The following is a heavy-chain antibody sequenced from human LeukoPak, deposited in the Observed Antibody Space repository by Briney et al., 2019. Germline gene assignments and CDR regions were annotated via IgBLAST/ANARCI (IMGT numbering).Heavy chain of an antibody. Sequence: ASVKVSCKASAYTLTGYYMDWVRQAPGQGLEWMGWINPNSGGTNYAQKFQGRVTMTRDTSISTAYMELSRLRSDDTAVYYCARVPVIEMPQYNGFDPWGQGTLVTVSS. J-gene: IGHJ5*02. CDR1: AYTLTGYY. V-gene: IGHV1-2*02. D-gene: IGHD5-24*01. CDR3: ARVPVIEMPQYNGFDP. CDR2: INPNSGGT.